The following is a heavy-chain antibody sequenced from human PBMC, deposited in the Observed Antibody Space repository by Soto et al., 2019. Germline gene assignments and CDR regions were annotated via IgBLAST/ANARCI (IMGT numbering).Heavy chain of an antibody. CDR3: ARDYGSSGMDV. J-gene: IGHJ6*02. V-gene: IGHV4-59*01. D-gene: IGHD3-10*01. CDR1: GGSISSYY. CDR2: IYYSGST. Sequence: PSETLSLTCTVSGGSISSYYWSWIRQPPGKGLEWIGYIYYSGSTNYNPSLKSRVTISVDTSKNQFSLKLSSVTAADTAVYYCARDYGSSGMDVWGQGTTVTVSS.